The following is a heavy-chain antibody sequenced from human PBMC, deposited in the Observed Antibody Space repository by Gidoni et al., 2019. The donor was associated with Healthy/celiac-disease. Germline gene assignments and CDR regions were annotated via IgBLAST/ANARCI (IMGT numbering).Heavy chain of an antibody. V-gene: IGHV5-51*01. CDR2: IYPGASDT. CDR1: GYSFTSYW. Sequence: EVQLVQSGAEVKKPGESLKISCKGSGYSFTSYWIGWVRQMPGKGLEWMGIIYPGASDTRYSPSFQGQVTISADKSISTAYLQWSSLKASDTAMYYCASAYYYDSSGYYASFDYWGQGTLVTVSS. J-gene: IGHJ4*02. D-gene: IGHD3-22*01. CDR3: ASAYYYDSSGYYASFDY.